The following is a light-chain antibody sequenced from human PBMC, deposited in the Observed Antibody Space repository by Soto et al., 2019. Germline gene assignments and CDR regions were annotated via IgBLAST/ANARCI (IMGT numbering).Light chain of an antibody. CDR1: QSISSY. Sequence: EIVLTQSPATLSLSPGERATLSYRASQSISSYLAWYQQKPGQAPRLLIYDASNRATGITARFSGGGSGTDFTLTISSLEPEDFAVYYCQQRSNWLFTFGPGTKVDIK. V-gene: IGKV3-11*01. CDR2: DAS. J-gene: IGKJ3*01. CDR3: QQRSNWLFT.